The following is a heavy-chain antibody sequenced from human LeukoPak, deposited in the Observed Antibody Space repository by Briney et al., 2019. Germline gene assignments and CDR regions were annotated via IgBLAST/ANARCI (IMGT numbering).Heavy chain of an antibody. D-gene: IGHD6-6*01. V-gene: IGHV3-21*05. CDR2: ISGSGHDI. Sequence: GGSLRLSCAASGFTFSSYNMNWVRQAPGKGVEWVAYISGSGHDINYSDSVKGRFTISRDNAKNSLYLQMSSLRVEDTAVYYCTRDPRHFDSCGQGTLVTVSS. J-gene: IGHJ5*01. CDR1: GFTFSSYN. CDR3: TRDPRHFDS.